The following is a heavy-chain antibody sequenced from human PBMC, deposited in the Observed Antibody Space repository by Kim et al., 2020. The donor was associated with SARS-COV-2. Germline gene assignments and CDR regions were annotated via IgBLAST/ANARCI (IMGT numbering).Heavy chain of an antibody. D-gene: IGHD4-4*01. Sequence: GGSLRLSCAASGFTFSSYAMHWVRQAPGKGLEWVAVISYDGSNKYYADSVKGRFTISRDNSKNTLYLQMNSLRAEDTAVYYCARDRSTDLYYYYYGMDVWGQGTTVTVSS. V-gene: IGHV3-30-3*01. CDR1: GFTFSSYA. CDR2: ISYDGSNK. J-gene: IGHJ6*02. CDR3: ARDRSTDLYYYYYGMDV.